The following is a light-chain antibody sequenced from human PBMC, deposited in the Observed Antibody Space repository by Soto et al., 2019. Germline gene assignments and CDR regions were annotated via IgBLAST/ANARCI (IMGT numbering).Light chain of an antibody. V-gene: IGKV3D-15*01. Sequence: VMTQSPAKLSVSPGEGVTLFCRASQTVATNLAWYQLKPGQAPRLLIYASSTRATGIPATFSGSGSGTQFSLAISSLQSEDSAVYYCQQYYQWGLSFGGGTNVEI. CDR2: ASS. CDR1: QTVATN. CDR3: QQYYQWGLS. J-gene: IGKJ4*01.